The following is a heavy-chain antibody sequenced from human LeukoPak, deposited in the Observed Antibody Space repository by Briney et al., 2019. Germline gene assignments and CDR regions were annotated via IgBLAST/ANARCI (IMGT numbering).Heavy chain of an antibody. CDR3: ARDPLPAAIFDY. J-gene: IGHJ4*02. CDR1: GYSISSGYY. CDR2: IYYSGST. Sequence: PSETLSLTCTVSGYSISSGYYWGWIRQSPGKGLEWIGSIYYSGSTYYNPSLKSRVTISVDTSRNQFSLKLSSVTAADTAVYYCARDPLPAAIFDYWGQGTLVTVSS. V-gene: IGHV4-38-2*02. D-gene: IGHD2-2*01.